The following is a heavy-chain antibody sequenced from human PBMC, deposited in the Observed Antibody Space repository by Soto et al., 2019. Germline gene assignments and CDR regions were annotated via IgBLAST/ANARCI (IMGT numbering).Heavy chain of an antibody. CDR2: IYHSGST. V-gene: IGHV4-34*01. D-gene: IGHD6-19*01. Sequence: PSETMSLTCAVYGGSFSGYYWSLVRQPPGKGLEWIGEIYHSGSTNYNPSLKSRVTISVDKSKNQFSLKLSSVTAEDTAVYYCAKGVPGIAVAGTGYFQHWGQGTLVTVSS. CDR1: GGSFSGYY. J-gene: IGHJ1*01. CDR3: AKGVPGIAVAGTGYFQH.